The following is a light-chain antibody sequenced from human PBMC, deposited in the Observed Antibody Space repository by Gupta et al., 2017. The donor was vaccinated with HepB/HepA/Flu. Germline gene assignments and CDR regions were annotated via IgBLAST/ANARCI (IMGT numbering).Light chain of an antibody. J-gene: IGLJ2*01. V-gene: IGLV1-51*01. Sequence: QSVLTHPPSVSAAPGQKVTISCSGSSSNIGNNYVSWYQQLPGTAPKLLIYDNNKRPSGIPDRFSGCKSGTSATLGITGVQTGDEADYYCGTWDSSLSAGVFGGGTKLTVL. CDR2: DNN. CDR3: GTWDSSLSAGV. CDR1: SSNIGNNY.